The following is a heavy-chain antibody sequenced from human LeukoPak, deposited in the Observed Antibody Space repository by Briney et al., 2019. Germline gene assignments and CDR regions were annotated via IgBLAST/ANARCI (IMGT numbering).Heavy chain of an antibody. J-gene: IGHJ5*02. V-gene: IGHV3-23*01. Sequence: SGGSLRLSCAASGFTFSSYAMSWVRQAPGKGLEWVSAISGSGGSTYYADSVKGRFTISRDNSKNTLYLPMNSLRAEDTAVYYCAKEHGDYVGFDPWGQGTLVTVSS. D-gene: IGHD4-17*01. CDR2: ISGSGGST. CDR3: AKEHGDYVGFDP. CDR1: GFTFSSYA.